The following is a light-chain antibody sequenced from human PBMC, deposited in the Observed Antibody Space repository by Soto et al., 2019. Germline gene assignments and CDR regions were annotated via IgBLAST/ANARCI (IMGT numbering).Light chain of an antibody. CDR3: QQYHNWPPQYT. CDR1: QTVSSN. V-gene: IGKV3-15*01. CDR2: GAS. J-gene: IGKJ2*01. Sequence: EIVMTQSPATLSVSPGERATLSCRANQTVSSNLAWYQQKPGQAPRLLIHGASTRATGVPARFSGSGSGTEFTLTISSLQSEDFAVYYCQQYHNWPPQYTFGLGTKLQIK.